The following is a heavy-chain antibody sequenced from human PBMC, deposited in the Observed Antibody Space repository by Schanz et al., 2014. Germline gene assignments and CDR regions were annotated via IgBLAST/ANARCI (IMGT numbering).Heavy chain of an antibody. CDR1: GFSFSTHW. J-gene: IGHJ5*02. D-gene: IGHD2-15*01. CDR3: ARYSRIRDMGPFDP. V-gene: IGHV3-23*04. CDR2: VSASGGGP. Sequence: VQLVESGGGLVQPGGSVRLSCGASGFSFSTHWMAWVRQAPGKGLEWVSLVSASGGGPFYADSVKGRFTISRDNSKNTLYLQMNGLRAEDTAVYYCARYSRIRDMGPFDPWGQGTLVVVSS.